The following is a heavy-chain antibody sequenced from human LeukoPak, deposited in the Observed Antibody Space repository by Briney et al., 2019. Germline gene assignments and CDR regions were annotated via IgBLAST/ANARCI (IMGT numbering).Heavy chain of an antibody. Sequence: GGSLRLSCAASGFTFSSYWIHWVRQAPGKGLLWVSRINPDGLSTSHADPVKGRFTISRDNSKNTLYLQMNSLRAEDTAVYYCARDPTYYYDSSGYQRNYFDYWGQGTLVTVSS. J-gene: IGHJ4*02. CDR3: ARDPTYYYDSSGYQRNYFDY. CDR2: INPDGLST. CDR1: GFTFSSYW. V-gene: IGHV3-74*01. D-gene: IGHD3-22*01.